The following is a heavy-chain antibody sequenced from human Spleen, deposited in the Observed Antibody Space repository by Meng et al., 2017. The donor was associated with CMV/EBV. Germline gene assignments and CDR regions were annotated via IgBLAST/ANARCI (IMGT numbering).Heavy chain of an antibody. Sequence: ASVKVSCKASGYTFTSYGISWVRQAPGQGLEWMGWISGYNGNTNYAQKLQGRVTMTTDTSTSTAYMELRSLRSEDTAVYYCARGRGHFAIVVVPAPYGMDVWGQGTTVTVSS. CDR1: GYTFTSYG. V-gene: IGHV1-18*01. CDR3: ARGRGHFAIVVVPAPYGMDV. CDR2: ISGYNGNT. D-gene: IGHD2-2*01. J-gene: IGHJ6*02.